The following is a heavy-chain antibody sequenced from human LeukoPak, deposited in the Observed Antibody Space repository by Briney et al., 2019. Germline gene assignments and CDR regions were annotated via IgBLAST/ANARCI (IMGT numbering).Heavy chain of an antibody. CDR3: ARSHGSGSYYNLNDY. D-gene: IGHD3-10*01. V-gene: IGHV4-59*01. J-gene: IGHJ4*02. CDR1: GGSISIYY. CDR2: VHYSGST. Sequence: SETLSLTCTVSGGSISIYYWSWIRQPPGKGLEWIGYVHYSGSTDYNPSLRSRVTISVDTSKNQFSLKLTSVTAADTAVYYCARSHGSGSYYNLNDYWGQGTLVTVSS.